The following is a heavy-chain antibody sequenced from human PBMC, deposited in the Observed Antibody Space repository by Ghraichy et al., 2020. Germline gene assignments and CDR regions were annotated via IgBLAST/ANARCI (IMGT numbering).Heavy chain of an antibody. J-gene: IGHJ4*02. CDR1: VFTFSSYW. Sequence: GGSLRLSCAASVFTFSSYWMSWVRQAPGKGLEWVANIKQDGSEKYYVDAVKGRFTISRDNAKNSLSLQMNSLRAEDTAVYYCARDALWELLRGGFDYWGQGTLVIVSS. CDR3: ARDALWELLRGGFDY. D-gene: IGHD1-26*01. CDR2: IKQDGSEK. V-gene: IGHV3-7*03.